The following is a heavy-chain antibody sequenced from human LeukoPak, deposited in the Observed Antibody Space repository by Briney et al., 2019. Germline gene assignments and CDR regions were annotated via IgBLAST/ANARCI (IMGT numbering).Heavy chain of an antibody. Sequence: SETLSLTCTVSGGSISGQYWSWIRQPPGKGLEWIGFVSYSGSTNYNPSLNGRVTISLDTSKNQFSLRLNSVTAADTAVYYCARGGASSRYFDYWAREPWSPSPQ. J-gene: IGHJ4*02. CDR2: VSYSGST. CDR1: GGSISGQY. V-gene: IGHV4-59*11. D-gene: IGHD1-26*01. CDR3: ARGGASSRYFDY.